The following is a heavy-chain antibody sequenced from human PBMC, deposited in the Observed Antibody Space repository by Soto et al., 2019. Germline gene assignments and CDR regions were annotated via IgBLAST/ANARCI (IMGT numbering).Heavy chain of an antibody. V-gene: IGHV3-9*01. CDR1: GFTFDDYA. D-gene: IGHD4-17*01. CDR3: AKAAVGVGDYFGPLEY. CDR2: ISWNSGSI. Sequence: EVQLVESGGGLVQPGRSLRLSCAASGFTFDDYAMHWVRQAPGKGLEWVSGISWNSGSIGYADSVKGRFTISRDNAKNSLYLQMNSLRAEDTALYYCAKAAVGVGDYFGPLEYWGQGTLVTVSS. J-gene: IGHJ4*02.